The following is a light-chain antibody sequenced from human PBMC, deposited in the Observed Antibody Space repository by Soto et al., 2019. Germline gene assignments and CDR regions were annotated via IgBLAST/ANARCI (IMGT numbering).Light chain of an antibody. Sequence: QSALTQPASVSGSPGQSITISCTGTSSDVGGYNYVSWYQQHPGKAPKLMIYEVSNRPSGVSNRFSGSKSGNTASLTISGLQAYDEADYYCSSSTSSSTRVFGGGTKVTVL. CDR3: SSSTSSSTRV. CDR1: SSDVGGYNY. V-gene: IGLV2-14*01. J-gene: IGLJ3*02. CDR2: EVS.